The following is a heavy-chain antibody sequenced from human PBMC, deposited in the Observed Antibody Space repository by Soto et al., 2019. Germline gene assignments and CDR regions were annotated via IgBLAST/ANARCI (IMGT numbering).Heavy chain of an antibody. CDR2: ISSNGGST. J-gene: IGHJ6*02. V-gene: IGHV3-64*01. CDR1: GFTFSSYA. D-gene: IGHD3-22*01. CDR3: ARADSSGYYYYYYGMDV. Sequence: GGSLRLSCAASGFTFSSYAMHWVRQAPGKGLEYVSAISSNGGSTYYANSVKGRFTISRDNSKNTLYLQMGSLRAEDVAVYYCARADSSGYYYYYYGMDVWGQGTTVTVSS.